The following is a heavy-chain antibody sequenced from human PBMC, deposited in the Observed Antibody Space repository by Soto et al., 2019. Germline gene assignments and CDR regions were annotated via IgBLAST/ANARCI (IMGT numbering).Heavy chain of an antibody. CDR1: GFTFSSHA. Sequence: GGSLRLSCAASGFTFSSHAMSWVRQAPGKGLEWASVMSGSGGSTYYADSVKGRFTISRDNSKNTLYLQMNSLRVEDTAVYYCAKDKNIDYYDSSGEFDYWGQGTLVTVSS. V-gene: IGHV3-23*01. CDR2: MSGSGGST. CDR3: AKDKNIDYYDSSGEFDY. J-gene: IGHJ4*02. D-gene: IGHD3-22*01.